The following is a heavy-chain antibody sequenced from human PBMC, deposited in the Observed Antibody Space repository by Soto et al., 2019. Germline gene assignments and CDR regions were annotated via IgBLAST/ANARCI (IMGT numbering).Heavy chain of an antibody. CDR2: IIPIFGTA. CDR3: ARYCSGGSCDYPYFDY. D-gene: IGHD2-15*01. V-gene: IGHV1-69*01. CDR1: GGTFSSYA. Sequence: QVQLVQSGAEVKKPGSSVKVSCKASGGTFSSYAISWVRQAPGHGLEWMGGIIPIFGTANYAQKFQGRVTMTADESTSTAYMELSSLRSEDTAVYYCARYCSGGSCDYPYFDYWGQGTLVTVSS. J-gene: IGHJ4*02.